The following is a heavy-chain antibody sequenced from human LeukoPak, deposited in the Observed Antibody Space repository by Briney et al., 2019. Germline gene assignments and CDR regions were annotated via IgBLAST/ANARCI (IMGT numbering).Heavy chain of an antibody. CDR1: GFTFSSYS. CDR2: ISSSSSYI. D-gene: IGHD4-11*01. CDR3: ARATVSAGNAFDI. V-gene: IGHV3-21*01. Sequence: GGSLRLSCAASGFTFSSYSMNWVHQAPGKGLEWVSSISSSSSYIYYADPVKGRFTISRDNAKNSLYLQMNSLRAEDTAVYYCARATVSAGNAFDIWGQGTMVTVSS. J-gene: IGHJ3*02.